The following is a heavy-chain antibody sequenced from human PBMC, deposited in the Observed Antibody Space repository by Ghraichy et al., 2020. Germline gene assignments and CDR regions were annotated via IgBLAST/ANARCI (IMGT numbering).Heavy chain of an antibody. Sequence: ETLSLTCAASGFTFSSYWMSWVRQAPGKGLEWVANIKQDGSEKYYVDSVKGRFTISRDNAKNSLYLQMNSLRAEDTAVYYCAREGEFLEWLLSSPPPYYFDYWGQGTLVTVSS. CDR3: AREGEFLEWLLSSPPPYYFDY. CDR2: IKQDGSEK. J-gene: IGHJ4*02. D-gene: IGHD3-3*01. V-gene: IGHV3-7*01. CDR1: GFTFSSYW.